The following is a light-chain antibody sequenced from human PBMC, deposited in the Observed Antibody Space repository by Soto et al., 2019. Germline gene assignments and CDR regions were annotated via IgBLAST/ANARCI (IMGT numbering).Light chain of an antibody. CDR3: QQHVKSPRT. CDR2: AAS. J-gene: IGKJ2*01. CDR1: QSVDSYY. V-gene: IGKV3-20*01. Sequence: EIVLTQSPGTLSLSPGERATLSCRANQSVDSYYLAWYHQRPGQAPRLLISAASRRATGIPDRFSGSGSGTDFTLSISRLEPEDFGVYYCQQHVKSPRTFGQGTKLEIK.